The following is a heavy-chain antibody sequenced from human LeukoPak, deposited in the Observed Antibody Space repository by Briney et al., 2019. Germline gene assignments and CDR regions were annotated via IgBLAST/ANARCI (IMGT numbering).Heavy chain of an antibody. CDR3: ARGNHYDSSGYYYGRLAFDI. Sequence: SETLSLTCAVYGGSFSGHYWSWIRQPPGKGLEWIGEINHSGSTNYNPSLKSRVTISVDTSKNQFSLKLSSVTAADTAVYYCARGNHYDSSGYYYGRLAFDIWGQGTMVTVSS. V-gene: IGHV4-34*01. CDR2: INHSGST. J-gene: IGHJ3*02. CDR1: GGSFSGHY. D-gene: IGHD3-22*01.